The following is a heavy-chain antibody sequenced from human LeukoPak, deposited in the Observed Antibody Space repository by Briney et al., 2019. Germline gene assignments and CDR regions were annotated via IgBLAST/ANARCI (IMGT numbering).Heavy chain of an antibody. D-gene: IGHD3-22*01. J-gene: IGHJ2*01. Sequence: GGSLRLSCAASGFTVSSNYMSWVRQAPGKGLEWVSVIYSGGSTYYADSVKGRFTISRDSSKNTLYLQMNSLRAEDTAVYYCARDLYDSSGIERHFDLWGRGALVTVSS. CDR3: ARDLYDSSGIERHFDL. V-gene: IGHV3-53*01. CDR2: IYSGGST. CDR1: GFTVSSNY.